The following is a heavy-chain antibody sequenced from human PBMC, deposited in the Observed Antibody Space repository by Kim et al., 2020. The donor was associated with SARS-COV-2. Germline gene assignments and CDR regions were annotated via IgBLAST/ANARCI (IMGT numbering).Heavy chain of an antibody. J-gene: IGHJ6*02. V-gene: IGHV3-9*01. D-gene: IGHD3-10*01. Sequence: GGSLRLSCAASGFTFGDYAMHWVRQAPGKGLEWVSGISWNSGSIGYADSVKGRFTISRDNAKNSLYLQMNSLRAEDTALYYCAKMSVELLWFGDDDAGGMDVWGQGTTVTVSS. CDR2: ISWNSGSI. CDR1: GFTFGDYA. CDR3: AKMSVELLWFGDDDAGGMDV.